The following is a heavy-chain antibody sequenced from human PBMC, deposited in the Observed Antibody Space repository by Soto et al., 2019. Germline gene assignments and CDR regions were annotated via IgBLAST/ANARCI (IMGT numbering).Heavy chain of an antibody. CDR1: GGSISTYY. D-gene: IGHD4-17*01. Sequence: PSETLSLTCTVSGGSISTYYWTWIRQSPGKGPEWIGYVYHSGTTNYNPSLESRVTMSLDTSKKQFSLKLSAVTTADTAVYYCARVSDYVDYTKYYYGMDVWDQKT. CDR2: VYHSGTT. V-gene: IGHV4-59*01. CDR3: ARVSDYVDYTKYYYGMDV. J-gene: IGHJ6*02.